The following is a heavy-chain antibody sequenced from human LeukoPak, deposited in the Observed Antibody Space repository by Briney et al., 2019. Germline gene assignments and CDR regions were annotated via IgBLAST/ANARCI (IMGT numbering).Heavy chain of an antibody. Sequence: PSETLSLTCAVSGGSISSYYWSWIRQPPGKGLEWIGYIYYSGSANYNPSLKNRVTISVDTYKNKFSLKLSSVTAADTAVYYCAGGVGTVPFDIWGQGTMVTVSS. CDR1: GGSISSYY. D-gene: IGHD7-27*01. CDR2: IYYSGSA. CDR3: AGGVGTVPFDI. V-gene: IGHV4-59*01. J-gene: IGHJ3*02.